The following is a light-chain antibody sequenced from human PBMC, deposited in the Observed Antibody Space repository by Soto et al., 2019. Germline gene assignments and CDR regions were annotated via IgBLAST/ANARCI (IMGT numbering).Light chain of an antibody. CDR2: DAS. J-gene: IGKJ5*01. Sequence: VMTKSPTTLSVSPGERATLSCRASQSVSSSLAWYQQKPGQAPRLLIYDASNRATGIPARVSGSGSGTDFTLTISSLEPEDFAVYYCQQRSNWPITFGQGTRLEIK. CDR3: QQRSNWPIT. V-gene: IGKV3-11*01. CDR1: QSVSSS.